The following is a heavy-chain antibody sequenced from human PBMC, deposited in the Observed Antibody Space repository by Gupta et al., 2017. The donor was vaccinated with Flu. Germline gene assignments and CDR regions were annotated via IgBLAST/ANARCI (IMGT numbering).Heavy chain of an antibody. V-gene: IGHV3-23*01. Sequence: RQAPGKGLEWVSAISGSGGSTYYADSVKGRFTISRDNSKNTLYLQMNSLRAEDTAVYYCAKDDGYYDFWSGYYARYDAFDIWGQGTMVTVSS. J-gene: IGHJ3*02. CDR2: ISGSGGST. CDR3: AKDDGYYDFWSGYYARYDAFDI. D-gene: IGHD3-3*01.